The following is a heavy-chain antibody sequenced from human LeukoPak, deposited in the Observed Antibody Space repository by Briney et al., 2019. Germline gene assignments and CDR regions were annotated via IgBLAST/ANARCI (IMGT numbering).Heavy chain of an antibody. D-gene: IGHD6-6*01. CDR2: INPSGGST. CDR3: ARVILPGTAARRHAFDI. J-gene: IGHJ3*02. V-gene: IGHV1-46*01. CDR1: GYTFTSYY. Sequence: ASVKVSCKASGYTFTSYYMHWVRQAPGQGLEWMGIINPSGGSTSYAQKFQGRVTMTRDTSTSTVYMELSSLRSEDTAVYYCARVILPGTAARRHAFDIWGQGTMVTVSS.